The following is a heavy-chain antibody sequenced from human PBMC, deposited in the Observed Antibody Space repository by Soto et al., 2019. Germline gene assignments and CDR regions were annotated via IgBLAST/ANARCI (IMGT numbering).Heavy chain of an antibody. V-gene: IGHV3-7*03. CDR1: GFTFSMYS. Sequence: GGPLRPSCEVSGFTFSMYSMSWVRQSPGKGLEWVAKIPQDGVDGHYADSVKGRFTISRDNGKNSLYLQLNNLRAEDTAVYYCARDHLILPAHDFFYGSDVWGRGATVTVSS. CDR3: ARDHLILPAHDFFYGSDV. D-gene: IGHD2-21*02. CDR2: IPQDGVDG. J-gene: IGHJ6*02.